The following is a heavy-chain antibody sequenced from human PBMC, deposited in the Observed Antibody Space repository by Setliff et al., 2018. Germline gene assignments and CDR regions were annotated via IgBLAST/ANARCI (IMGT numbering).Heavy chain of an antibody. CDR2: IKRNSDGATT. V-gene: IGHV3-15*05. J-gene: IGHJ6*02. Sequence: PGESLKISCAASGFTFSNVWLSWVRQAPGKGLEWVGRIKRNSDGATTDYAAPVKGRFTISRDDSKNTLYLQKNRLEAEDTAMYYCTTPLLESTGWFGYYGMDVWGQGTTVTVSS. CDR1: GFTFSNVW. D-gene: IGHD3-10*01. CDR3: TTPLLESTGWFGYYGMDV.